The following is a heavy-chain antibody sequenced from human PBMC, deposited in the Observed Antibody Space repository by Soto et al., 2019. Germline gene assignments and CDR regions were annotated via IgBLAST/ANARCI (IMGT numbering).Heavy chain of an antibody. CDR3: AKYYQGDSYYYGLDV. V-gene: IGHV3-21*06. CDR2: ISSSSAYA. J-gene: IGHJ6*02. D-gene: IGHD2-21*01. Sequence: PGGSLRLSCAASGFSFSTYSMNWVRQAPGKGLEWVSLISSSSAYAYYADSVQGRFTVSRDNARSSVYLQMNSLTADDTAVYYCAKYYQGDSYYYGLDVWGQGTTVTVSS. CDR1: GFSFSTYS.